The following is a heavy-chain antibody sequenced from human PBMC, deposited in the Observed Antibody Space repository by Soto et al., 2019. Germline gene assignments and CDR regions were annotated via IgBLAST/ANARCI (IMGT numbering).Heavy chain of an antibody. CDR1: GFTFGSYG. Sequence: EVQLVESGGGLVQPGGSLRLSVAAPGFTFGSYGMHWVRQAPGKGLGWVSGINRDGGRTNYADSVKGRFTISRDNAKNTLYLQMNSLRAEETAVYYCARGVRGAYGLDIWGQGTMVTVSS. CDR2: INRDGGRT. J-gene: IGHJ3*02. D-gene: IGHD2-21*01. CDR3: ARGVRGAYGLDI. V-gene: IGHV3-74*01.